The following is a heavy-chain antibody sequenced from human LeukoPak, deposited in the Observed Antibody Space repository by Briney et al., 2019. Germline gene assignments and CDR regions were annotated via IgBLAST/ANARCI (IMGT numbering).Heavy chain of an antibody. Sequence: GGSLRLSCAASGFTFSSYAMHWVRQAPGKGLEWVAVISYDGSNKYYADSVKGRFTISRDNSKNTLYLQMNSLRAEDTAVYYCARGGYCSGGSCYHFDYWGQGTLVTVSS. CDR1: GFTFSSYA. V-gene: IGHV3-30*04. CDR2: ISYDGSNK. D-gene: IGHD2-15*01. CDR3: ARGGYCSGGSCYHFDY. J-gene: IGHJ4*02.